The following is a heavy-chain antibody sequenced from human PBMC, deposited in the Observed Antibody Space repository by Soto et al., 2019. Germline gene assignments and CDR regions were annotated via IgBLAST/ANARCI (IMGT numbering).Heavy chain of an antibody. CDR3: ARDDPSSSSPYYYYYGMDV. Sequence: QVQLVQSGAEVKKPGSSVKVSCKASGGTFSSYAISWVRQAPGQGLEWMGGIIPIFGTANYALKFQGRVTITADESTSTAYMELSSLRSEDTAVYYCARDDPSSSSPYYYYYGMDVWGQGTTVTVSS. J-gene: IGHJ6*02. V-gene: IGHV1-69*12. CDR1: GGTFSSYA. D-gene: IGHD6-13*01. CDR2: IIPIFGTA.